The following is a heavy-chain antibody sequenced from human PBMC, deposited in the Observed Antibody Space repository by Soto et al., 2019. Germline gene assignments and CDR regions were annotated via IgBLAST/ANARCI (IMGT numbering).Heavy chain of an antibody. D-gene: IGHD3-9*01. V-gene: IGHV3-23*01. J-gene: IGHJ4*02. Sequence: EVQLLESGGGLVQPGGSLRHSCAASGFSFSTYAMSWVRQAPGKGLEWVSTITGSGGNTYYADSVKGRFTISRDNSKNTLYLQMNSLRAEDTAVYYCAKGTAVTGYYSNHPFDYWGQGTLVTVSS. CDR3: AKGTAVTGYYSNHPFDY. CDR2: ITGSGGNT. CDR1: GFSFSTYA.